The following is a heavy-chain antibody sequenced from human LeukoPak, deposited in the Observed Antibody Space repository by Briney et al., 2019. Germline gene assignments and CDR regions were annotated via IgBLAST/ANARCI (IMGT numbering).Heavy chain of an antibody. CDR3: ATDQAYSSSWPPDY. Sequence: ASVKVSCKVSGYTLTELSMHWVRQAPGKGLEWRGGFDPEDGETIYAQKFQGRVTMTEDTSTDTAYMELSTLRSEDTAVYYCATDQAYSSSWPPDYWGQGTLVTVSS. CDR1: GYTLTELS. D-gene: IGHD6-13*01. V-gene: IGHV1-24*01. CDR2: FDPEDGET. J-gene: IGHJ4*02.